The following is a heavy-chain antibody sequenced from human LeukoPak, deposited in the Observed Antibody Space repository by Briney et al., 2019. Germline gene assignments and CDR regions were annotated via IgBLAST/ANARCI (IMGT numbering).Heavy chain of an antibody. D-gene: IGHD2-15*01. CDR2: IYYSGST. J-gene: IGHJ6*02. V-gene: IGHV4-39*01. Sequence: SETLSLTCTVSGGSISSSSYYWGWIRQPPGKGLEWIGSIYYSGSTYYNPSLKSRVTISVDTSKNQFSLKLSSVTAADTAVYYCARHDPVGYYQHGMDVWGQGTTVTVSS. CDR3: ARHDPVGYYQHGMDV. CDR1: GGSISSSSYY.